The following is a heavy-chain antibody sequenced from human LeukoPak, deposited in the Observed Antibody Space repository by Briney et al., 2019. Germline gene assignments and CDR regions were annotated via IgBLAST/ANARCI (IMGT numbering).Heavy chain of an antibody. CDR2: INHSGST. Sequence: PSETLSLTCTLSGGSISTYYWSWIRQPPGKGLEWIGEINHSGSTNYNPSLKSRVTISVDTSKNQFSLKLSSVTAADTAVYYCARFFTYYSSGSPFDPWGQGTLVTVSS. V-gene: IGHV4-34*01. J-gene: IGHJ5*02. CDR3: ARFFTYYSSGSPFDP. CDR1: GGSISTYY. D-gene: IGHD3-10*01.